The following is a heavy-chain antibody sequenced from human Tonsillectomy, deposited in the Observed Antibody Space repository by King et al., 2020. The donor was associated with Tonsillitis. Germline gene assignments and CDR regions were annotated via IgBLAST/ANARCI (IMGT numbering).Heavy chain of an antibody. CDR2: ITSDRGT. V-gene: IGHV3-11*01. J-gene: IGHJ2*01. D-gene: IGHD2-8*02. CDR1: GFNFSDYS. CDR3: ASAEGSLVWYVDL. Sequence: VQLVDSGGGLFKPGGSLRLSCEVSGFNFSDYSMAWIRQAPGRGLEWVACITSDRGTFYADSVQGRFTISGDNAKNSLYLQMNSVRAEDTAVYYCASAEGSLVWYVDLWGRGSLVTVSS.